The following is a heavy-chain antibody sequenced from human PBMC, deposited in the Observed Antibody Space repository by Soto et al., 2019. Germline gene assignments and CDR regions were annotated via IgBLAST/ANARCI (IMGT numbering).Heavy chain of an antibody. J-gene: IGHJ3*01. D-gene: IGHD3-9*01. CDR2: VSRSGNSI. CDR3: ARSIGWLEADAFDL. Sequence: PGGSLRLSCAASGFTLGDYEMSWIRQPPGKGLEWVSFVSRSGNSIYYADSVKGRFSISRDNAKNSLDLQMKSLRVEDTAAYYCARSIGWLEADAFDLWGQGTMVTVSS. CDR1: GFTLGDYE. V-gene: IGHV3-11*01.